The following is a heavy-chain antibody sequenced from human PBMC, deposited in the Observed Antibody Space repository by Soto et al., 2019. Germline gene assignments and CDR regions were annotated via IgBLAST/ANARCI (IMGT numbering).Heavy chain of an antibody. CDR3: ATSYGSGYRAFDS. J-gene: IGHJ4*02. V-gene: IGHV1-69*02. D-gene: IGHD3-10*01. CDR1: GDSFNFNS. CDR2: INPILSMS. Sequence: QVQLVQSGADVQRPGSSVRVSCKASGDSFNFNSINWVRQAPGLGLQWMGRINPILSMSNYARRFQGRVTMTADKSTSTAYMELSSLRSEDTAMYYCATSYGSGYRAFDSWGQGALVTVSS.